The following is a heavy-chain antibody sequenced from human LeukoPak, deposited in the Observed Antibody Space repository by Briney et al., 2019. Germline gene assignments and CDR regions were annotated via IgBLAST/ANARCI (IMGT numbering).Heavy chain of an antibody. Sequence: SETLSLTCAVSGVSISSSNWWSWVRQPPGKGLEWIGEIYHSGSTNYNPSLKSRVTISVDKSKNQFSLKLSSVTAADAAVYYCARVGYIVGTYDYWGQGTLVTVSS. J-gene: IGHJ4*02. V-gene: IGHV4-4*02. CDR3: ARVGYIVGTYDY. CDR2: IYHSGST. D-gene: IGHD1-26*01. CDR1: GVSISSSNW.